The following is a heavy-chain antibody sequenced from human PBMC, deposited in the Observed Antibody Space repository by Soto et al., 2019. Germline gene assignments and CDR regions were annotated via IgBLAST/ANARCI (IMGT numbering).Heavy chain of an antibody. Sequence: SETLSLTCAVYGGSFSGYYWSWIRQPPGKGLEWIGEINHSGSTNYNPSLKSRVTISVDTSKNQFSLKPSSVTAADTAVYYCARDQGYQLLEAEFGYYYYYGMDVWGQGTTVTVSS. D-gene: IGHD2-2*01. V-gene: IGHV4-34*01. CDR3: ARDQGYQLLEAEFGYYYYYGMDV. CDR1: GGSFSGYY. J-gene: IGHJ6*02. CDR2: INHSGST.